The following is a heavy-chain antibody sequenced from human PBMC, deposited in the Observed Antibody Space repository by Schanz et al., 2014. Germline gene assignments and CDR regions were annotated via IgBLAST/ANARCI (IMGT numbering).Heavy chain of an antibody. D-gene: IGHD1-26*01. J-gene: IGHJ6*02. Sequence: EVQLVESGGGLVKPGGSLRLSCVASGFIFDNYAMNWVRRAPGKGLEWVASISSGSTFEYYADSVKGRFTISRDNAENSLYLQMSSLRAEDTAVYYCASSSYRLLSYYYAMDVWGQGTTVTVSS. CDR3: ASSSYRLLSYYYAMDV. CDR1: GFIFDNYA. V-gene: IGHV3-21*04. CDR2: ISSGSTFE.